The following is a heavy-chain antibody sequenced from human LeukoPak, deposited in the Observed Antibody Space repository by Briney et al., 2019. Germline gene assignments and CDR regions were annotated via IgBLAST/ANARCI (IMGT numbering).Heavy chain of an antibody. CDR3: ARDRGPYGSGNPSGY. V-gene: IGHV3-30-3*01. CDR2: ISYDGSNK. Sequence: GGSLRLSCAASGFTFSSYAMHWVRQAPGKGLEWVAVISYDGSNKYYADSVKGRFTNSRDNSKNTLYLQMNSLRAEDTAVYYCARDRGPYGSGNPSGYWGQGTLVAVSS. D-gene: IGHD3-10*01. CDR1: GFTFSSYA. J-gene: IGHJ4*02.